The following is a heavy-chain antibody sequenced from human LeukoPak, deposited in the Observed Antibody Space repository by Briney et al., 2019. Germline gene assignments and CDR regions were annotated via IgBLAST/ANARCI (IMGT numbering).Heavy chain of an antibody. Sequence: GGSLRLSCAASGFTFSSYGMSWVRQAPGKGLEWVSAIGGRDGSTYYADSVKGRFTISRDNSKNTLYVHMNSLRAEDTAVYYCAKGHYYGSGSLDYWGQGTLVTVSS. CDR3: AKGHYYGSGSLDY. CDR1: GFTFSSYG. J-gene: IGHJ4*02. CDR2: IGGRDGST. V-gene: IGHV3-23*01. D-gene: IGHD3-10*01.